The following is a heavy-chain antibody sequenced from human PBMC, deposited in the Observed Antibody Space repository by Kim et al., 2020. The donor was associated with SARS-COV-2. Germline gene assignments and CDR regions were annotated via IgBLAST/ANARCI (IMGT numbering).Heavy chain of an antibody. CDR1: GYTFTGYY. Sequence: ASVKVSCKASGYTFTGYYMHWVRQAPGQGLEWMGWINPNSGGTNYAQKFQGRVTMTRDTSISTAYMELSRLRSDDTAVYYCARAPRPYYYDSSGYPDVMDVWGQGTTVTVSS. J-gene: IGHJ6*02. CDR3: ARAPRPYYYDSSGYPDVMDV. CDR2: INPNSGGT. D-gene: IGHD3-22*01. V-gene: IGHV1-2*02.